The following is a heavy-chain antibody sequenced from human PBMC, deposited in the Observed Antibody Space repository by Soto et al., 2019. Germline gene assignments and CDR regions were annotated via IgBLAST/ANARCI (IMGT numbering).Heavy chain of an antibody. CDR2: IYYSGST. D-gene: IGHD2-21*02. Sequence: QVRLQESGPGLVKPSQTLSLTCTVSGGSISSGGYYWSWIRQHPRKGLEWIGYIYYSGSTYYNPSLKSRVTISVDTSKNQFSLKLSSVTVADTAVYYCARVCGGDCHYGMDVWGQGTTVTVSS. V-gene: IGHV4-31*03. CDR1: GGSISSGGYY. CDR3: ARVCGGDCHYGMDV. J-gene: IGHJ6*02.